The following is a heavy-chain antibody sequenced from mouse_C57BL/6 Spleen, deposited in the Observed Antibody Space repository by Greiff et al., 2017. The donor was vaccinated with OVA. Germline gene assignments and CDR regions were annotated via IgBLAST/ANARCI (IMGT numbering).Heavy chain of an antibody. J-gene: IGHJ3*01. V-gene: IGHV1-15*01. CDR1: GYTFTDYE. CDR3: TREGNYGNYGGFAY. D-gene: IGHD2-1*01. Sequence: QVQLKESGAELVRPGASVTLSCKASGYTFTDYEMHWVKQTPVHGLEWIGAIDPETGGTAYTQTFKGKAILTADKSSSTAYMELRSLTSEDSAVYYCTREGNYGNYGGFAYWGQGTLVTVSA. CDR2: IDPETGGT.